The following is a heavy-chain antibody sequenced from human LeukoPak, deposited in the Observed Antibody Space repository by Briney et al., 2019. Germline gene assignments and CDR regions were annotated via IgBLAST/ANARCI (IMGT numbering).Heavy chain of an antibody. D-gene: IGHD6-13*01. V-gene: IGHV3-53*01. Sequence: GGSLRLSCVVSGFTVSSNYISWVRQAPGKGLEWVSVIFTSGGTDYADSVKGRFTISRDNAKNSLYLQMNSLRAEDTAVCYCARSIAAAGTKRNAFDIWGQGTMVTVSS. CDR1: GFTVSSNY. J-gene: IGHJ3*02. CDR2: IFTSGGT. CDR3: ARSIAAAGTKRNAFDI.